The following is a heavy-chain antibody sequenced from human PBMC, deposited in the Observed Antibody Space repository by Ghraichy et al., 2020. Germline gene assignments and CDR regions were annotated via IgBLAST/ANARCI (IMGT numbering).Heavy chain of an antibody. V-gene: IGHV3-23*01. Sequence: GGSLRLSCAASGFTFSNYAMSWVRQAPGKGLEWVSAISGSGGSTYYADSVKGRFTISRDNSKNTLYLQMNSLRAEDTAVYYCAKVRDYYDSSGYYRYYYYGMDVWGQGTTVTVSS. D-gene: IGHD3-22*01. CDR1: GFTFSNYA. J-gene: IGHJ6*02. CDR3: AKVRDYYDSSGYYRYYYYGMDV. CDR2: ISGSGGST.